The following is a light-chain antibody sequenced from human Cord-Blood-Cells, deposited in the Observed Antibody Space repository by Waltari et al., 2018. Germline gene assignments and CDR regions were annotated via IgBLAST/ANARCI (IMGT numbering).Light chain of an antibody. CDR3: QQFNSYPLT. Sequence: AIQLTQSTSSLSASVGDSVTITCRASQGISSALAWYQQKPGKAPKLLIYDASSLESGVPSRFSGSGSGTDFTLTISSLQPEDFATYYCQQFNSYPLTFGQGTRLEIK. J-gene: IGKJ5*01. CDR1: QGISSA. V-gene: IGKV1-13*02. CDR2: DAS.